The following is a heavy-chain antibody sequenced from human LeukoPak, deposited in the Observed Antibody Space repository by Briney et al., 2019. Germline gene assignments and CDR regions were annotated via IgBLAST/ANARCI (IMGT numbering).Heavy chain of an antibody. Sequence: ASVHVSCKASGYTFTSYAMNWVRQAPGQGLEWMGWINTNTGNPTYAQGFTGRFVFSLDTSVSTAYLQISSLKAEDTAVYYCARDRKAFVAGTGSRHNWFDPWGQGTLVTVSS. J-gene: IGHJ5*02. CDR2: INTNTGNP. D-gene: IGHD6-19*01. CDR1: GYTFTSYA. CDR3: ARDRKAFVAGTGSRHNWFDP. V-gene: IGHV7-4-1*02.